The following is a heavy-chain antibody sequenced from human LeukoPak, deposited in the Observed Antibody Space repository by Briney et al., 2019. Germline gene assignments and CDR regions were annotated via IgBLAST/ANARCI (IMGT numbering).Heavy chain of an antibody. CDR3: ARSLLWFGEFRRSSNWFDP. CDR1: GYTFTGYY. V-gene: IGHV1-2*02. CDR2: INPNSGGT. J-gene: IGHJ5*02. Sequence: ASVKVSCKASGYTFTGYYMHWVRQAPGQGLEWMGWINPNSGGTNYAQKFQGRVTMTRNTSISTAYMELSSLRSEDTAVYYCARSLLWFGEFRRSSNWFDPWGQGTLVTVSS. D-gene: IGHD3-10*01.